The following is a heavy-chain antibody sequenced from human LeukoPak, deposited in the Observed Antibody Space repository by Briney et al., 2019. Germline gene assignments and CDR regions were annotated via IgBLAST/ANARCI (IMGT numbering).Heavy chain of an antibody. Sequence: GSLRLSCVASGFTFTSDAMNWVRQPPGKGLEWIGEINHSGSTNYNPSLKSRVTISVDTSKNQFSLKLSSVTAADTAVYYCARVKHMVVDYWGQGTLVTVSS. J-gene: IGHJ4*02. CDR3: ARVKHMVVDY. V-gene: IGHV4-34*01. D-gene: IGHD2-21*01. CDR1: GFTFTSDA. CDR2: INHSGST.